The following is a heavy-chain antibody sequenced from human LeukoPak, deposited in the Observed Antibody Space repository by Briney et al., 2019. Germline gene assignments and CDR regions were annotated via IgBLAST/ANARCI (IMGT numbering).Heavy chain of an antibody. D-gene: IGHD3-3*01. CDR1: GFTFSSYA. CDR2: ISGSGGST. CDR3: AKEDQITIFGINYYGMDV. Sequence: PGGSLRLSCAASGFTFSSYAMSWVRQAPGKGLEWVSAISGSGGSTYYADSVKGRFTISRDNSKNTLFLHMNSLRAEDTAVYYCAKEDQITIFGINYYGMDVWGQGTTVTVSS. J-gene: IGHJ6*02. V-gene: IGHV3-23*01.